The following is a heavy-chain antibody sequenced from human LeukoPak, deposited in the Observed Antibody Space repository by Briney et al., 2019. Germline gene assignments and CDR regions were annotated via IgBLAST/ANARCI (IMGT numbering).Heavy chain of an antibody. CDR3: ARATSGLFDY. V-gene: IGHV6-1*01. J-gene: IGHJ4*02. CDR2: TYYRSKWSN. CDR1: GDSVSSYSAT. Sequence: TSQTLSLTCAISGDSVSSYSATWSWIRQSPSRGLEWLGRTYYRSKWSNDYAVSVKSRIIINPDTSKNQFSLQLNSVTPEDTAVYYCARATSGLFDYWGQGTLVTVSS.